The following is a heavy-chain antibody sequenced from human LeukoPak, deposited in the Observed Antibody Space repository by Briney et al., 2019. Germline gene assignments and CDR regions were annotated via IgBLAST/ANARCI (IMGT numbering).Heavy chain of an antibody. CDR2: IYHSGST. CDR3: ARGGSSSNDY. Sequence: SETLSLTCTVSGGSISSGGYYWSWIRQPPGKGLEWIGYIYHSGSTYYNPSLKSRVTISVDRSKNQFSLKLSSVTAADTAVYYCARGGSSSNDYWGQGTLVTVSS. CDR1: GGSISSGGYY. J-gene: IGHJ4*02. D-gene: IGHD6-6*01. V-gene: IGHV4-30-2*01.